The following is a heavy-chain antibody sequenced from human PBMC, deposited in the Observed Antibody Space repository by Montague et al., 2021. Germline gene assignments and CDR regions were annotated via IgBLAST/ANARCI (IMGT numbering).Heavy chain of an antibody. V-gene: IGHV3-7*03. CDR2: IKQDGSEK. CDR1: RFTFSNYW. Sequence: SLRLSCAASRFTFSNYWMSWVRQAPGKGLEWVANIKQDGSEKHYVDSVKGRFTISRDNAKNTLYLQMNSLSPEDTAVYYCAKRMAIYKQLYYFDYWGQGALVTVSS. D-gene: IGHD5-24*01. J-gene: IGHJ4*02. CDR3: AKRMAIYKQLYYFDY.